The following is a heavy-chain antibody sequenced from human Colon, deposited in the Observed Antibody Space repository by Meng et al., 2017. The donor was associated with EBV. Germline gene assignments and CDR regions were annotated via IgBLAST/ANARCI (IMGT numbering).Heavy chain of an antibody. Sequence: QVQLQESGPVLVKPSGTLSLICAVSGASIGSSYWWTWVRQPPEKGLEWIGEIYHSGSTNYNPSLKSRLTLSVDKSKSQFSLELISVTAADTAVYYCARGRRFGSGRYALDYWGQGTLVTVSS. CDR1: GASIGSSYW. CDR2: IYHSGST. V-gene: IGHV4-4*02. CDR3: ARGRRFGSGRYALDY. D-gene: IGHD3-10*01. J-gene: IGHJ4*02.